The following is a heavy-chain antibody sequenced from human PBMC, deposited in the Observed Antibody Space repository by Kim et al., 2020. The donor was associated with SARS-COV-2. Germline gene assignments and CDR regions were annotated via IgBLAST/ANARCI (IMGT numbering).Heavy chain of an antibody. CDR3: ATAPVVVGATLSDYYYYGMDV. CDR1: GYTLTELS. D-gene: IGHD1-26*01. J-gene: IGHJ6*02. Sequence: ASMKVSCKVSGYTLTELSMHWVRQAPGKGLEWMGGFDPEDGETIYAQKFQGRVTMTEDTSTDTAYMELSSLRSEDTAVYYCATAPVVVGATLSDYYYYGMDVWGQGTTVTVSS. V-gene: IGHV1-24*01. CDR2: FDPEDGET.